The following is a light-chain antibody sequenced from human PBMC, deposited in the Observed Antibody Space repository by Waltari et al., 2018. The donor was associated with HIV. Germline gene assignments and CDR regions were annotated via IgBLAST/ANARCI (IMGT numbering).Light chain of an antibody. Sequence: DIQMTQSPSSLSASVGDRVTITCRASQGIRNYLAWYQQKPGKVPKLLIYAASTLQSGVPSRFSGGGSGTDFNLTRSSLQPEDAATYYCQKYNTAPLTFGGGTKVEIK. CDR1: QGIRNY. J-gene: IGKJ4*01. V-gene: IGKV1-27*01. CDR3: QKYNTAPLT. CDR2: AAS.